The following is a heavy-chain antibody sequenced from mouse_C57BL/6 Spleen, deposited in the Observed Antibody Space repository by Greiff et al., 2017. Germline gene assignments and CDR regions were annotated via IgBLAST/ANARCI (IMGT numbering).Heavy chain of an antibody. CDR2: INPNYGTT. J-gene: IGHJ1*03. V-gene: IGHV1-39*01. CDR1: GYSFTDYN. D-gene: IGHD1-1*01. Sequence: EVHLVESGPELVKPGASVKISCKASGYSFTDYNMNWVKQSNGKSLEWIGVINPNYGTTSYNQKFKGKATLTVDQSSSTAYMQLNSLTSEDSAVYYCARHYYGSSYGYFDVWGTGTTVTVSS. CDR3: ARHYYGSSYGYFDV.